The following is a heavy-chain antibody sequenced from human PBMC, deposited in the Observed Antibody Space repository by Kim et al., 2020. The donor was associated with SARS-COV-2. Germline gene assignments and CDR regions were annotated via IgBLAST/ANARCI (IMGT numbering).Heavy chain of an antibody. CDR2: IYYSGST. J-gene: IGHJ4*02. CDR3: ARLQRGYSGYEIDY. Sequence: SETLSLTCTVSGGSISSSSYYWGWIRQPPGKGLEWIVSIYYSGSTYYNPSLKSRVTISVNTSKNQFSLKLSSVTAADTAVYYCARLQRGYSGYEIDYWGQGTLVTVSS. V-gene: IGHV4-39*01. CDR1: GGSISSSSYY. D-gene: IGHD5-12*01.